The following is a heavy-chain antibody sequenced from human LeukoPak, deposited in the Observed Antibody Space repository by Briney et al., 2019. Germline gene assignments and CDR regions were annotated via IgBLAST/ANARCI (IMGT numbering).Heavy chain of an antibody. J-gene: IGHJ4*02. V-gene: IGHV3-7*01. CDR2: IKQDGSEK. CDR1: GFTFRSYA. Sequence: GGSLRLSCAASGFTFRSYAMHWVRQAPGEGLEWVANIKQDGSEKYYVDSVEGRFTISRDNAKNSLFLQMNSLRAEDTAVYYCAREDYGEPFDYWGQGTLVTVSS. CDR3: AREDYGEPFDY. D-gene: IGHD4-17*01.